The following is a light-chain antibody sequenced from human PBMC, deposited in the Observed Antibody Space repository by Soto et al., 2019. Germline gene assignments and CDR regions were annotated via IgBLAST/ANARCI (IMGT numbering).Light chain of an antibody. CDR3: QQYDNFPYT. V-gene: IGKV1-33*01. CDR2: DAS. Sequence: DIQMTQSPSSLSASVGSRVTITCQASQDISNYLNWYQQKPGKAPKLLIYDASNLETGVPSRFSGSGSGTDFTFTISSLQPEDIATYYCQQYDNFPYTFGQGTKLEIK. J-gene: IGKJ2*01. CDR1: QDISNY.